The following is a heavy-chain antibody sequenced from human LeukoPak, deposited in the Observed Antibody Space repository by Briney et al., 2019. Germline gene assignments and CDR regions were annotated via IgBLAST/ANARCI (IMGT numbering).Heavy chain of an antibody. CDR2: IYTSGST. CDR3: AREIEQLAASWFDP. J-gene: IGHJ5*02. D-gene: IGHD6-6*01. CDR1: GGSISSYY. V-gene: IGHV4-4*09. Sequence: SGTLSLTCTVSGGSISSYYWSWIRQPPGKGLEWIGYIYTSGSTNYNPSLKSRVTISVDTSKNQFSLKLSSVTAADTAVYYCAREIEQLAASWFDPWGQGTLVTVSS.